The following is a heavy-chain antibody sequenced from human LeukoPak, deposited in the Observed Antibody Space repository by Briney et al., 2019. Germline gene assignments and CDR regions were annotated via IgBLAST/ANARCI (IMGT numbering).Heavy chain of an antibody. CDR3: ARDDYGGLDY. J-gene: IGHJ4*02. D-gene: IGHD4-23*01. V-gene: IGHV3-48*03. Sequence: TGGSLRLSCAASGFTFSSYEMNWVRQAPGKGLEWVSYISSSGSTKYYADSVKGRFTISRDNAKNSLYLRMNSLRAEDTAVYYCARDDYGGLDYWGQGTLVTVSS. CDR2: ISSSGSTK. CDR1: GFTFSSYE.